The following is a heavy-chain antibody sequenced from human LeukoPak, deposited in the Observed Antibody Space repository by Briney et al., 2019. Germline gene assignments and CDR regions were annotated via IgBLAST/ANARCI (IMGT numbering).Heavy chain of an antibody. J-gene: IGHJ6*03. CDR1: GFTFSSYG. V-gene: IGHV3-30*02. CDR2: IRYDGSTE. D-gene: IGHD6-13*01. Sequence: GGSLRLSCAASGFTFSSYGMHWVRQAPGKGLEWVAFIRYDGSTESYADSVKGRFTISRDNSKNTLYLQMNSLRAEDTAVYYCARDHRDSYSSSWYYDYYYYMDVWGKGTTVTVSS. CDR3: ARDHRDSYSSSWYYDYYYYMDV.